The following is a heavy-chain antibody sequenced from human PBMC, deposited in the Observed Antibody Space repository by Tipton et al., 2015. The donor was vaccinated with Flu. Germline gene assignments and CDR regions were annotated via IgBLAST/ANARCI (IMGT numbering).Heavy chain of an antibody. CDR2: ISASGGST. J-gene: IGHJ4*02. CDR1: GFTFSSHW. V-gene: IGHV3-23*01. Sequence: SLRLSCAASGFTFSSHWMSWVRQAPGKGLEWVSFISASGGSTYYADSVKGRFTISRDNSKNTLYLQMNSLRAVDTAVYYCAKEGAIRGDFDYWGQGTLVTVSS. CDR3: AKEGAIRGDFDY. D-gene: IGHD3-10*01.